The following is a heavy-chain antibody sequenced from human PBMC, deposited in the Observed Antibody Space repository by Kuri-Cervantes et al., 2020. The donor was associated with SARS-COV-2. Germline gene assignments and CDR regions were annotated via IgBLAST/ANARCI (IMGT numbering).Heavy chain of an antibody. CDR3: AGELLLYFDY. CDR2: ISYDGSNK. D-gene: IGHD3-10*01. V-gene: IGHV3-30*03. CDR1: GFTFSSYG. J-gene: IGHJ4*02. Sequence: GESLKISCAASGFTFSSYGMHWVRQAPGKGLEWVAVISYDGSNKYYADSVKDRFTISRDNSKNTLYLQMNSLRAEDTAVYYCAGELLLYFDYWGQGTLVTVSS.